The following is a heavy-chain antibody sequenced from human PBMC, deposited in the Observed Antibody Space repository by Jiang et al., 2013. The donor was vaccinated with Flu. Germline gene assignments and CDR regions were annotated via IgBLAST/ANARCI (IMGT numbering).Heavy chain of an antibody. J-gene: IGHJ4*02. CDR3: VHLLRQYLYLNEFYPKFDF. CDR1: GFSLTTTTVG. CDR2: IYWDDNK. Sequence: KPTQTLTLTCTFSGFSLTTTTVGVAWIRQPPGKALEWLALIYWDDNKHYNPSLKSRLTVTKDTSKNQVVLTMTDMEPVDTATYYCVHLLRQYLYLNEFYPKFDFWGQGTLVTVSS. V-gene: IGHV2-5*02. D-gene: IGHD2-2*01.